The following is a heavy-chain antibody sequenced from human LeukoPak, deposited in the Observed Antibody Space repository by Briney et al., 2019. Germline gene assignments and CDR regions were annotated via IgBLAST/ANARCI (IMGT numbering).Heavy chain of an antibody. J-gene: IGHJ4*02. V-gene: IGHV3-23*01. CDR1: GFTFSTFS. D-gene: IGHD3-3*01. CDR3: AKDHSYDFWSGYYLYYFDY. Sequence: GGSLRLSCAASGFTFSTFSMNWVRQAPGKGLEWVSTISTSGAATYYADSVKGRFTISRDNSKNTLYLQMNSLGAEDPAVYYCAKDHSYDFWSGYYLYYFDYWGQGTLVTVSS. CDR2: ISTSGAAT.